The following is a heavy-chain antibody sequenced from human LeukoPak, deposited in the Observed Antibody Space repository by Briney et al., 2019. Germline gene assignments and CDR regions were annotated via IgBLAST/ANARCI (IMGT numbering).Heavy chain of an antibody. D-gene: IGHD5-18*01. CDR2: IKSKTDGGTT. CDR1: GFTFSNAW. Sequence: PGGSLRLSCAASGFTFSNAWMSWVRQAPGKGLEWVGRIKSKTDGGTTDYAAPVKGRFTVSRDDSKTTLYLQMNSLKTEDTAVYYCTTDWLNTAMAMANFEYWGQGTLVTVSS. J-gene: IGHJ4*02. CDR3: TTDWLNTAMAMANFEY. V-gene: IGHV3-15*01.